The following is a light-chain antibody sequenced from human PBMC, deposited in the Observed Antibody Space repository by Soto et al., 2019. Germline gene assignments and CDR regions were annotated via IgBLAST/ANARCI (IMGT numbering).Light chain of an antibody. V-gene: IGKV3-11*01. CDR1: QSVSSY. Sequence: EIVLTQSPATLSLSPGERATLSCRASQSVSSYLAWYQHKPGQAPRLLIYDTSNRATGIPARLSGSGSGTDFTLTISSLEPEDFAVYYCQHRSDWPLFTFGPGTKVEIK. CDR3: QHRSDWPLFT. J-gene: IGKJ3*01. CDR2: DTS.